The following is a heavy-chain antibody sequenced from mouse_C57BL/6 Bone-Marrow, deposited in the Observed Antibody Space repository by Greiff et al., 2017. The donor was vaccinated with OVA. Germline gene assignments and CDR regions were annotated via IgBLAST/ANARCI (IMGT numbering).Heavy chain of an antibody. V-gene: IGHV1-69*01. CDR3: ARLGLGEAY. J-gene: IGHJ3*01. CDR2: IDPSDSYT. Sequence: VQLQQPGAELVMPGASVKLSCKASGYTFTSYWMHWVKQRPGQGLEWIGEIDPSDSYTNYNQKFKGKSTLTVDKSSSTAYMQLSSLTSEDSAAYYCARLGLGEAYWGQGTLVTVSA. D-gene: IGHD3-3*01. CDR1: GYTFTSYW.